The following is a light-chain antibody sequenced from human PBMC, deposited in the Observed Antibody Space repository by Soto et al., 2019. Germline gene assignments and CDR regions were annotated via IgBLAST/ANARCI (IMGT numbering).Light chain of an antibody. J-gene: IGKJ1*01. CDR2: AAS. Sequence: DIQMTQSPSSLSASVGDRVTITCRASQSISSYLNWYQQKQGKAPKLLIYAASSLQSGVPSRFSGSGSGTDFTLSISSLQPEDFATYYCQQSYSTLWTFGQETKVEIK. CDR3: QQSYSTLWT. CDR1: QSISSY. V-gene: IGKV1-39*01.